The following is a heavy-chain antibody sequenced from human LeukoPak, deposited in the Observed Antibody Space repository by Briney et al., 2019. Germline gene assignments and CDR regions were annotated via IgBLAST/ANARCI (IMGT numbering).Heavy chain of an antibody. Sequence: GGSLRLSCAASGFTFSSYWMSWVRQAPGRGLEWVANIKQDGSEKYYVDSVKGRFTISRDNAKNSLYLEMNSLRAEDTAVYYCARDRSGSYYPKYYFDYWGQGTLVTVSS. CDR2: IKQDGSEK. CDR3: ARDRSGSYYPKYYFDY. V-gene: IGHV3-7*01. CDR1: GFTFSSYW. D-gene: IGHD1-26*01. J-gene: IGHJ4*02.